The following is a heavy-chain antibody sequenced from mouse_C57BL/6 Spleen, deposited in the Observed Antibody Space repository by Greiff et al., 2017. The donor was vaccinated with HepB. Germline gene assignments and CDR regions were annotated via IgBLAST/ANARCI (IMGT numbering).Heavy chain of an antibody. Sequence: QVQLQQPGAELVMPGASVKLSCKASGYTFTSYWMHWVKQRPGQGLEWIGEIDPSDSYTNYNQKFKGKSTFTVDKSSSTAYMQLSSLTSEDSAVYYCARGGWLLQKAMDYWGQGTSVTVSS. CDR1: GYTFTSYW. CDR2: IDPSDSYT. J-gene: IGHJ4*01. V-gene: IGHV1-69*01. D-gene: IGHD2-3*01. CDR3: ARGGWLLQKAMDY.